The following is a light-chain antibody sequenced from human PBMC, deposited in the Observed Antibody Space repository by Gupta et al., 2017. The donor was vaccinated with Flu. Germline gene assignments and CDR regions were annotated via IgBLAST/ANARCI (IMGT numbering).Light chain of an antibody. CDR2: EVS. CDR1: SSDVGGYNY. Sequence: QSALTQPPSASGSPGQSVTISCTGTSSDVGGYNYVSWYQQHPGKAPKLMIYEVSKRTSGVPDRFSGSKSGNTASLTVSGRKEEDEADYYCSSYAGSNNLIFGTGTKVTVL. CDR3: SSYAGSNNLI. J-gene: IGLJ1*01. V-gene: IGLV2-8*01.